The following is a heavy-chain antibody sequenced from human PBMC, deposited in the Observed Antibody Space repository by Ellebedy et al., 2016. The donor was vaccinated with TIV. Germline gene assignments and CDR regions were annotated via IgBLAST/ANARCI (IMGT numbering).Heavy chain of an antibody. V-gene: IGHV3-49*03. CDR2: IRSKAYGGTT. CDR3: TRTSSSWYLAAFDI. Sequence: GGSLSLSCTASGFTFGDYAMSWFRQAPGKGLEWVGFIRSKAYGGTTEYAASVKGRFTISRDDSKSIAYLQMNSLKTEDTAVYYCTRTSSSWYLAAFDIWGQGTMVTVSS. D-gene: IGHD6-13*01. CDR1: GFTFGDYA. J-gene: IGHJ3*02.